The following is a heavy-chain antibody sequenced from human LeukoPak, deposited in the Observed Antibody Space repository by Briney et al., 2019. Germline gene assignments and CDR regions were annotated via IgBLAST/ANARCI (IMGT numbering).Heavy chain of an antibody. CDR2: LWSADKNR. Sequence: PGKSLRLSCEASGFRGLSSFSSFAMHWVRQAPGKGLEWVAVLWSADKNRYHADSVKGRFTISRDNAKNSLYLQMNSLRAEDTALYHCARELSCSGGSCYSFDYWGQGTLVTVSS. V-gene: IGHV3-33*08. D-gene: IGHD2-15*01. CDR1: GFRGLSSFSSFA. J-gene: IGHJ4*02. CDR3: ARELSCSGGSCYSFDY.